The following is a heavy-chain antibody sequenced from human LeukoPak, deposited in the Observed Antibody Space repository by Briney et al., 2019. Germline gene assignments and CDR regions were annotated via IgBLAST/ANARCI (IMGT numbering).Heavy chain of an antibody. D-gene: IGHD6-19*01. V-gene: IGHV3-30*02. CDR1: GFTFNDYA. CDR3: AKSDGHGTGYGFHI. CDR2: IRDDGSDT. Sequence: GSLRLSCAASGFTFNDYAMYWVRQSPGRGLEWVALIRDDGSDTYHADSVKGRFTISRDNSKNTVFLRMNSLRGEDSAIYYCAKSDGHGTGYGFHIWGQGTMVTVSS. J-gene: IGHJ3*02.